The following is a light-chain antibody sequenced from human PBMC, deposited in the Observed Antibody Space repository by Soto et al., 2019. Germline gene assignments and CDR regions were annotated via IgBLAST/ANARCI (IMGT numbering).Light chain of an antibody. V-gene: IGLV2-14*01. CDR3: I. Sequence: QSVLTQPASVSGSPGQSITISCTGSSSDVGAYNFVSWYQHHPGRAPKLILYEVTTRPSGVSSRFSGSKSGNTASLTISGLQAEGDVAPSYIFASGTKVTVL. CDR2: EVT. J-gene: IGLJ1*01. CDR1: SSDVGAYNF.